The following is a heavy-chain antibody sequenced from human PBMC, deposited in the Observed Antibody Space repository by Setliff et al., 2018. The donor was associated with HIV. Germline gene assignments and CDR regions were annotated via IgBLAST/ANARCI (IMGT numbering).Heavy chain of an antibody. CDR3: ASDLNWASADY. Sequence: GGSLRLSCAASGFAFSSLWMGWVRQAPGRGLECVANIKQDGSEKYYVDSVKGRFTVSRNNAENSLSLQMNSLTVDDTAIYYCASDLNWASADYWGQGILVTVSS. V-gene: IGHV3-7*03. D-gene: IGHD7-27*01. CDR1: GFAFSSLW. CDR2: IKQDGSEK. J-gene: IGHJ4*02.